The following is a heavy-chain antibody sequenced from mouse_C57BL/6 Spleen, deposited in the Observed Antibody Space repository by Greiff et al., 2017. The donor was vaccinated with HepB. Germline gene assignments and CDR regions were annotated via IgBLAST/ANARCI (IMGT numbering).Heavy chain of an antibody. V-gene: IGHV3-8*01. J-gene: IGHJ1*03. CDR3: ARSPFITTVVPRYFDV. Sequence: VQLQQSGPGLAKPSQTLSLTCSVTGYSITSDYWNWIRKFPGNKLEYMGYISYSGSTYYNPSLKSRISITRDTSKNQYYLQLNSVTTEDTATYYCARSPFITTVVPRYFDVWGTGTTVTVSS. CDR1: GYSITSDY. D-gene: IGHD1-1*01. CDR2: ISYSGST.